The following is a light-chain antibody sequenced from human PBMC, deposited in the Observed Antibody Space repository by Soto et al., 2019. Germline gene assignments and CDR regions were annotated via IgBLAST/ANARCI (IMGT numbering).Light chain of an antibody. CDR1: QSVSSSY. CDR3: QEYGSSRT. J-gene: IGKJ1*01. V-gene: IGKV3-20*01. Sequence: ELVLTQSPGILSLSPGERATLSCRASQSVSSSYLAWYQQKPGQAPRLLIYAASSRATGIPDRFSGSGSGTDFTLTISRLEPEDVAMYYCQEYGSSRTFGQGTKVEFK. CDR2: AAS.